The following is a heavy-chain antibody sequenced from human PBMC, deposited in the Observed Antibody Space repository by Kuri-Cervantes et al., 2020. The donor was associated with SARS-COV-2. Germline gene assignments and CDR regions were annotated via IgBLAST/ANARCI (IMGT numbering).Heavy chain of an antibody. V-gene: IGHV3-11*04. J-gene: IGHJ4*02. CDR1: GFTFSDYY. CDR2: ISSSGSTI. D-gene: IGHD2-2*02. CDR3: ARVPNVVPAAIGGGY. Sequence: GETLKISCAASGFTFSDYYMSWIRQAPGKGLEWVSYISSSGSTIYYADSVKGRFTISRDNAKNSLYLQMNSLRAEDTAVYYCARVPNVVPAAIGGGYWGQGTLVTVSS.